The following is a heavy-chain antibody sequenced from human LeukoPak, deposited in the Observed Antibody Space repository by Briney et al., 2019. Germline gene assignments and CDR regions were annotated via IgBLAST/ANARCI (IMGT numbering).Heavy chain of an antibody. CDR1: GFTVSSNY. D-gene: IGHD6-19*01. Sequence: GGSLRLSCAASGFTVSSNYMSWVRQAPGKGLEWVSIIYSDGSTYYADSVKGRFTISRNNSKNTLYLQMNSLRAEDTAVYYCARGRDSGWSYFDYWGQGTLVTVSS. V-gene: IGHV3-53*04. CDR3: ARGRDSGWSYFDY. CDR2: IYSDGST. J-gene: IGHJ4*02.